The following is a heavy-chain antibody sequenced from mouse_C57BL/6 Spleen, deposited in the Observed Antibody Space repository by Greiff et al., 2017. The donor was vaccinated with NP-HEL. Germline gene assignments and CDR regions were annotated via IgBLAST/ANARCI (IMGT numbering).Heavy chain of an antibody. CDR2: IYPGDGDT. V-gene: IGHV1-80*01. J-gene: IGHJ2*01. CDR1: GYAFSSYW. Sequence: QVQLQQSGAELVKPGASVKISCKASGYAFSSYWMNWVKQRPGKGLEWIGQIYPGDGDTNYNGKFKGKATLTADKSSSTAYMQLSSLTSEDSAVYFCARFDYDVDADYWGQGTTLTVSS. CDR3: ARFDYDVDADY. D-gene: IGHD2-4*01.